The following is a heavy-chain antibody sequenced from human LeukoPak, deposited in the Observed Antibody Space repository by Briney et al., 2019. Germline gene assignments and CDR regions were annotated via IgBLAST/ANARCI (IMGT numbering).Heavy chain of an antibody. V-gene: IGHV1-24*01. Sequence: ASVKVSCKVSGYALTELSMHWVRQAPGKGLEWMGGFDPEDGETIYAQKFQGRVTMTEDTSTDTAYMELSSLRSEDTAVYYCATVKETGGYYYDSSGYKGYFDYWGQGTLVTVSS. J-gene: IGHJ4*02. D-gene: IGHD3-22*01. CDR3: ATVKETGGYYYDSSGYKGYFDY. CDR1: GYALTELS. CDR2: FDPEDGET.